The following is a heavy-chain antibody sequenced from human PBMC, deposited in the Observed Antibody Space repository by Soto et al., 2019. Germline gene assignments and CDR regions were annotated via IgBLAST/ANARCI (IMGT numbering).Heavy chain of an antibody. J-gene: IGHJ6*03. V-gene: IGHV1-46*03. CDR3: ARGPGAIAAASYYYYYYMDV. D-gene: IGHD6-13*01. Sequence: ASVKVSCKASGYTFTSYYMHWVRQAPGQGLEWMGIINPSGGSTSYAQKFQGRVTMTRDRSTSTVYMELSSLRSEDTAVYYCARGPGAIAAASYYYYYYMDVWGKGTTVTVSS. CDR1: GYTFTSYY. CDR2: INPSGGST.